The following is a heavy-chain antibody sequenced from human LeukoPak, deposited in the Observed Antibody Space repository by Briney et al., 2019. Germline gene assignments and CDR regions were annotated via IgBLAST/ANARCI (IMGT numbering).Heavy chain of an antibody. V-gene: IGHV3-30-3*01. CDR2: ISYDGSNK. Sequence: GRSLRLSCAASGFTFSSYAMHWVRQAPGKGLEWVAVISYDGSNKYYADSVKGRFTISRDNSKNTLYLQMNSLRAEDTAVYYCTKDAGYSSGREFDSWGQGTLVIVSS. J-gene: IGHJ4*02. CDR3: TKDAGYSSGREFDS. CDR1: GFTFSSYA. D-gene: IGHD6-19*01.